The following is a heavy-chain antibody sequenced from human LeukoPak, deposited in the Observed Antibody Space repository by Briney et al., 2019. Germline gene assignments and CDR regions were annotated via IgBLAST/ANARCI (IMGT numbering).Heavy chain of an antibody. D-gene: IGHD6-19*01. CDR3: ATVYTGAWSVDY. CDR2: ISSASDTI. V-gene: IGHV3-48*02. CDR1: GFTFSTYS. J-gene: IGHJ4*02. Sequence: GGSLRLSCAASGFTFSTYSMDWVRQAPGKGLGWISYISSASDTIYYADSVKGRFTISRDNAKNSLYLQMNSLRDEDTAVYYCATVYTGAWSVDYWGQGTLVAVSS.